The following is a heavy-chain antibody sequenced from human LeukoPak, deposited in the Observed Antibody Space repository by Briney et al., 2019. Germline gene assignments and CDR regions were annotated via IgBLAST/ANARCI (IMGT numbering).Heavy chain of an antibody. J-gene: IGHJ6*02. CDR1: GGTFSSYA. Sequence: SVNVSCKASGGTFSSYAISWVRQAPGQGLEWMGGIIPIFGTANYAQKFQGRVTITADESTSTAYMELSSLRSEDTAVYYCAIRGYSYGQKPPDYYYGMDVWGQGTTVTVSS. CDR2: IIPIFGTA. D-gene: IGHD5-18*01. V-gene: IGHV1-69*13. CDR3: AIRGYSYGQKPPDYYYGMDV.